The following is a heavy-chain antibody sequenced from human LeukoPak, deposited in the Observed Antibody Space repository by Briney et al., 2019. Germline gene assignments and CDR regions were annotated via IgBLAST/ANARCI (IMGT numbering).Heavy chain of an antibody. CDR2: INSDASST. CDR3: TRVRGYDFDF. Sequence: QPGGPLSLSCAASGFTFSSYWMHWVRQVPGKGLVWVSRINSDASSTNYADSVKGRFTISRDNAKNTLYLQMNSLRAEDTAVYYCTRVRGYDFDFWGQGTLVTVSS. J-gene: IGHJ4*02. CDR1: GFTFSSYW. V-gene: IGHV3-74*01. D-gene: IGHD5-12*01.